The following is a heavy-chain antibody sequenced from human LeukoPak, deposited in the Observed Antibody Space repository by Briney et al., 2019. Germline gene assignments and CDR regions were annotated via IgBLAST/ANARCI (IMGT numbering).Heavy chain of an antibody. Sequence: ASVKVSCQASGYNFITIATSWVRQAPGQGLEWMGWSSAYNGDGNFVQKFQGRVTMTTDTSTNTAYMELRSLRYDDTAVYYCARGGPWVVATINDYYLVVWGKGTTVTVSS. D-gene: IGHD5-24*01. CDR1: GYNFITIA. J-gene: IGHJ6*03. V-gene: IGHV1-18*01. CDR2: SSAYNGDG. CDR3: ARGGPWVVATINDYYLVV.